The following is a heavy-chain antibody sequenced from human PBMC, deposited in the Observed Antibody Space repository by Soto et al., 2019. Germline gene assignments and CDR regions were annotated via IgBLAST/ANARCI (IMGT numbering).Heavy chain of an antibody. CDR3: ARDRGYSYGYAPYYYYGMDV. CDR1: GGSISSYY. V-gene: IGHV4-59*01. D-gene: IGHD5-18*01. Sequence: PSETLSLTCTVSGGSISSYYWSWIRQPPGKGLEWIGYIYYSGSTNYNPSLKSRVTISVDTSKNQFSLKLSSVTAADTAVYYCARDRGYSYGYAPYYYYGMDVWGQGTTVTVSS. J-gene: IGHJ6*02. CDR2: IYYSGST.